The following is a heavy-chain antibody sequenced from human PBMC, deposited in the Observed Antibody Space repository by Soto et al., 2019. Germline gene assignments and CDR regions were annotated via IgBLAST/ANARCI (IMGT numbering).Heavy chain of an antibody. Sequence: EVQLVESGGGRVQPGGSLRLSCAGSGFPFSNYWMHWVRQAPGKGLEWVSRIDHDGPTDYADSVRGRFTISRDNAENTLYLQMNSLRPEDTAVYYFVRDTHGDYWGQGTLVTVSS. CDR2: IDHDGPT. D-gene: IGHD2-15*01. V-gene: IGHV3-74*01. CDR3: VRDTHGDY. J-gene: IGHJ4*02. CDR1: GFPFSNYW.